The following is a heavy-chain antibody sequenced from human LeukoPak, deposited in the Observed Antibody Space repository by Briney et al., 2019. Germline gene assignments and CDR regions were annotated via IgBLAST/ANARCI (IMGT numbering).Heavy chain of an antibody. Sequence: SETLSLTCTVSGGSISSSSYYWGWIRQPPGKGLEWIGSIYYSGSTYYNPSLKSRVTISVDTSKNQFSLKLSSVTAADTAVYYCARDPGGMVRGVISPFDYWGQGTQVTVSS. V-gene: IGHV4-39*07. J-gene: IGHJ4*02. CDR2: IYYSGST. D-gene: IGHD3-10*01. CDR3: ARDPGGMVRGVISPFDY. CDR1: GGSISSSSYY.